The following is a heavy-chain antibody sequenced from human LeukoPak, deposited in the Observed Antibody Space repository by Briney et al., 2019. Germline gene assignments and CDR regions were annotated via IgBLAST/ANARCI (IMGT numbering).Heavy chain of an antibody. CDR2: INSNSGGT. CDR1: GYTFTGYY. CDR3: ASDVAAGTGFDY. Sequence: GASVKVSCKASGYTFTGYYMHWVRLAPGQGLEWMGWINSNSGGTNYAQKFQGRVTMTRDTSISTAYMEPSRLRSDDTAVYYCASDVAAGTGFDYWGQGTLVTVSS. D-gene: IGHD6-13*01. J-gene: IGHJ4*02. V-gene: IGHV1-2*02.